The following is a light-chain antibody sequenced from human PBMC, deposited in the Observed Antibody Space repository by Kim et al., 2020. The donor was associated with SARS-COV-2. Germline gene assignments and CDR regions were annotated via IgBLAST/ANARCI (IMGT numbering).Light chain of an antibody. V-gene: IGLV1-40*01. CDR1: SSNIGAGFE. Sequence: QSVLTQPPSLSGAPGQRVTISCTGSSSNIGAGFEVHWYQQLPGTAPKLLIHSNNNRPSGVPDRFSGSKSGTSASLAITGLQPEDEADYYCQSYDSSLSVGIFGGGTQLT. J-gene: IGLJ2*01. CDR2: SNN. CDR3: QSYDSSLSVGI.